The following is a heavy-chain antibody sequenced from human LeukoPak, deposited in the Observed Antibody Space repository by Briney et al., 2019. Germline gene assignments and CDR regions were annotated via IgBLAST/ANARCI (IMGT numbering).Heavy chain of an antibody. CDR3: ARVSSGYDY. D-gene: IGHD3-22*01. Sequence: SETLSLTCTVSGGSINSYYWSWIRQHPGKGLEWIGYIYYSGSTYYNPSLKSRVTISVDTSKNQFSLKLSSVTAADTAVYYCARVSSGYDYWGQGTLVTVSS. J-gene: IGHJ4*02. CDR1: GGSINSYY. CDR2: IYYSGST. V-gene: IGHV4-59*06.